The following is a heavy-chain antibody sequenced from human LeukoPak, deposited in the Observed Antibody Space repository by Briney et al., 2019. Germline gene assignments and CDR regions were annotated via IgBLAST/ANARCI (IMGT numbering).Heavy chain of an antibody. V-gene: IGHV3-30*03. D-gene: IGHD6-13*01. CDR1: GITFSSYG. CDR2: ISYDGSNK. CDR3: ARAHRPSGYSSSWYNEFFDY. J-gene: IGHJ4*02. Sequence: PGRSLRLSCAASGITFSSYGMHWVRQAPGKGLEWVAVISYDGSNKYYADSVKGRFTISRDNSKNTLYLQMNSLRAEDTAVYYCARAHRPSGYSSSWYNEFFDYWGQGTLVTVSS.